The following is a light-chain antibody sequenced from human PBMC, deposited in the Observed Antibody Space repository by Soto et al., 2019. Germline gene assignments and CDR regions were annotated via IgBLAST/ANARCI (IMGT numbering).Light chain of an antibody. V-gene: IGLV2-23*01. CDR1: SSDVGSYNL. Sequence: QSVLTQPASVSGSPGQSITISCTGTSSDVGSYNLVSWYQQHPGKAPKLMIYEGSKRPSGVSNRFSGSKSGNTASLTISGLQAEYEADYYCCSYAGSNWVFGGGTKLTVL. CDR3: CSYAGSNWV. CDR2: EGS. J-gene: IGLJ3*02.